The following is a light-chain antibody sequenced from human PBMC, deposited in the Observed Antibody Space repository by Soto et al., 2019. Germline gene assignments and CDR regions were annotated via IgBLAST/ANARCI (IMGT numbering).Light chain of an antibody. CDR1: TSDVGSYNY. CDR2: DVA. J-gene: IGLJ1*01. CDR3: RASKNSGDV. Sequence: QSVLAQPASVSGSPGQSITIACTGTTSDVGSYNYVSWYQQYPGKPPKVVIYDVANRPSGVSNRFSGSKSGNTASLTISGLQAEDEADYYCRASKNSGDVFGTGTKVTVL. V-gene: IGLV2-14*03.